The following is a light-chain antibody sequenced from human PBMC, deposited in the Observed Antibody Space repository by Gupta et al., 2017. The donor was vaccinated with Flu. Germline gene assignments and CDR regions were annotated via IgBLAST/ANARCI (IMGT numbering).Light chain of an antibody. CDR2: GAS. V-gene: IGKV3D-15*01. J-gene: IGKJ2*03. Sequence: ELVMTQSPATLSVSPGERATLSCRASQSVGSNLAWYQQKPGQAPRLLIYGASTRATGIPARFSGSGSGTEFTLTISGLQSEDFAVYHCKQYSHWLMYSFGQGTKLEIK. CDR1: QSVGSN. CDR3: KQYSHWLMYS.